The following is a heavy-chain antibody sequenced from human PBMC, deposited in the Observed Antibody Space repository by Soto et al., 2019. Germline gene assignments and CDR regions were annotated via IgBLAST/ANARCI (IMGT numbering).Heavy chain of an antibody. Sequence: QVRLQAWGPGLVKPSQTLSLKCSVSGGSITTGGRYWSWIRQLPGKGLERIGDIYYSGNTYYNASLKSRVTITVEAAKIQFSLKLSSVTAADTAVYYCAQALVFTGGDGFDIWGQGRLVTVSS. CDR2: IYYSGNT. D-gene: IGHD1-1*01. CDR3: AQALVFTGGDGFDI. V-gene: IGHV4-31*02. J-gene: IGHJ3*02. CDR1: GGSITTGGRY.